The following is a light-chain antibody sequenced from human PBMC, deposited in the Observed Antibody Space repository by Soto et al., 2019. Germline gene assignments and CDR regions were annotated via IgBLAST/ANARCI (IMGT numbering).Light chain of an antibody. Sequence: QSVLTQPASVSGSPGQSITISCTGTSSDVGSYNLVSWYQQHPGKAPKLMIYEVSKRPSGVSNRFSGSKSGNTASLTISGLQAEDKADYYCCSYAGSSTFVYVFGTGTKVTVL. CDR1: SSDVGSYNL. J-gene: IGLJ1*01. CDR2: EVS. CDR3: CSYAGSSTFVYV. V-gene: IGLV2-23*02.